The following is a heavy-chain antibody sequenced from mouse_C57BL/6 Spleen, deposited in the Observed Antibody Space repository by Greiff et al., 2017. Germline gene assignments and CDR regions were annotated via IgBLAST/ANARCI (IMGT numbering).Heavy chain of an antibody. CDR2: IWRGGST. D-gene: IGHD1-1*01. Sequence: VKLQESGPGLVQPSQSLSITCTVSGFSLTSYGVHWVRQSPGKGLEWLGVIWRGGSTDYNAAFMSRLSITKDNSKSQVFFKMNSLQADDTAIYYCAKNNYGSSPWYFDVWGTGTTVTVSS. J-gene: IGHJ1*03. CDR3: AKNNYGSSPWYFDV. V-gene: IGHV2-5*01. CDR1: GFSLTSYG.